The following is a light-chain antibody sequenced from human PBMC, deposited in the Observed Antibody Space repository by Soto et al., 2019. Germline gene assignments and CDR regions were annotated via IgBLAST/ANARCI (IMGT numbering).Light chain of an antibody. CDR1: SSDVGGFDY. V-gene: IGLV2-11*01. CDR3: FSYARNYRYA. CDR2: DVS. J-gene: IGLJ1*01. Sequence: QSVLTQPRSVSGSPGQSVTISCTGTSSDVGGFDYVSWYQQHPGKAPKFIIYDVSKRPSGVPDRFSGSKSGNTASLTVSGLQAEDEADYYCFSYARNYRYALGTGTKVTVL.